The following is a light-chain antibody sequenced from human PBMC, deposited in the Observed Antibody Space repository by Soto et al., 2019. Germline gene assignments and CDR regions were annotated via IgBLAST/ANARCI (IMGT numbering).Light chain of an antibody. V-gene: IGKV1-5*03. CDR2: EAS. CDR3: QQYNSYPWT. J-gene: IGKJ1*01. CDR1: QTINRW. Sequence: DIQMTQSPSTLSASGGDRVTITCRAIQTINRWLAWHQQKPGKAPKLLIYEASSLESGVPSRFGGSGSGTEFTLIISSLQPDDFATYYCQQYNSYPWTFGQGTKVDVK.